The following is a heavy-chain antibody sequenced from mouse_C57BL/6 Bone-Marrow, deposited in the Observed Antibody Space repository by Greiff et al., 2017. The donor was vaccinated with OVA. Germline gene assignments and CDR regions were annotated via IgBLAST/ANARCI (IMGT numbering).Heavy chain of an antibody. V-gene: IGHV5-4*01. J-gene: IGHJ1*03. CDR1: GFTFSSYA. CDR3: ARDYDGSSLWYFDV. CDR2: ISAGGGYT. D-gene: IGHD1-1*01. Sequence: EVQLVQSGAGLVKPGASLKLSCAASGFTFSSYAMYWVRQTPEQRLEWVATISAGGGYTYYPANVKGRFTITRDNAKNTLYLQMSQLKSEDTAMDDCARDYDGSSLWYFDVWGKGTTVTVSS.